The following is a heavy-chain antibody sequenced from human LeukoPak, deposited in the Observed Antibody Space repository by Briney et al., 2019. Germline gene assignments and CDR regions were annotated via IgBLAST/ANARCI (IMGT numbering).Heavy chain of an antibody. D-gene: IGHD3-9*01. V-gene: IGHV4-39*07. CDR2: IYYSGST. Sequence: SETLSLTCTVSGGSISGTSYYWGWIRQPPGKGLEWIGSIYYSGSTNYNPSLKSRVTISLDTSKNQFSLKLSSVTAADTAVYYCARGVGLLRYFDNVGGWFDPWGQGTLVTVSS. J-gene: IGHJ5*02. CDR3: ARGVGLLRYFDNVGGWFDP. CDR1: GGSISGTSYY.